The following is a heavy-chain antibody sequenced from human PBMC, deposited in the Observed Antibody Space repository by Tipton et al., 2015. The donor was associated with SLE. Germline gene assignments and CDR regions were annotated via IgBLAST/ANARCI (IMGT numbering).Heavy chain of an antibody. V-gene: IGHV3-53*01. D-gene: IGHD2-2*01. CDR3: ARDGAYCSSTSCPGPFYDY. CDR1: GVSVSGNY. CDR2: IYIDGRT. J-gene: IGHJ4*02. Sequence: SLRLSCAASGVSVSGNYMSWVRQAPGKGLEWVSVIYIDGRTFYADSVKGRFTISRDNAKNSLYLQMNNLRAEDTAVYYCARDGAYCSSTSCPGPFYDYWGQGTLVTVSS.